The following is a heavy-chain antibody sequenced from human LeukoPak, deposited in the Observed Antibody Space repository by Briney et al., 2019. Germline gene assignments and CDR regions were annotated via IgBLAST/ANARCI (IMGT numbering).Heavy chain of an antibody. V-gene: IGHV3-23*01. CDR2: SSGCGGST. Sequence: PGGPLRLFCAAPVLTFSIYAMSWARQATGKGLEWVAASSGCGGSTYYADSVKARFTISRDNSKNTLYLQMNSLRAEDTAVYYCAKDYGDCDKRGTKPHALDYWGQGTLVTVSS. J-gene: IGHJ4*02. CDR3: AKDYGDCDKRGTKPHALDY. CDR1: VLTFSIYA. D-gene: IGHD4-17*01.